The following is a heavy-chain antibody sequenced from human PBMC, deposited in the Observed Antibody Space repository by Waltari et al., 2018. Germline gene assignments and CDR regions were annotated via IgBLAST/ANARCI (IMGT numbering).Heavy chain of an antibody. V-gene: IGHV1-69*01. J-gene: IGHJ4*02. D-gene: IGHD1-26*01. CDR2: IIPILGTA. Sequence: QVQLVQSGAEVKKPGSSVKVSCKASGGTFSSYAISWVRQAPGQGLEWMGGIIPILGTANYAQKFQGRVTITADESTSTAYMELSSLRSEDTAVYYCARKGPEFGSGSYSPFDYWGQGTLVTVSS. CDR1: GGTFSSYA. CDR3: ARKGPEFGSGSYSPFDY.